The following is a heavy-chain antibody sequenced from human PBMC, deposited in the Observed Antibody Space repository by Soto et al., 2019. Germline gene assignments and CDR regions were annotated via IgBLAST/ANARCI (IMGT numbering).Heavy chain of an antibody. CDR2: ISYDGSNK. D-gene: IGHD2-8*01. CDR1: GFTFSSYA. CDR3: ARDGPRPMGYYGMAV. Sequence: QVQLVESGGGVVQPGRSLRISCAASGFTFSSYAMHWVRQAPGKGLEWVAVISYDGSNKYYADSVKGRFTISRDNSKNKLYLQMNNLRAEDTAVYYCARDGPRPMGYYGMAVWGQGTTVTDSS. J-gene: IGHJ6*02. V-gene: IGHV3-30-3*01.